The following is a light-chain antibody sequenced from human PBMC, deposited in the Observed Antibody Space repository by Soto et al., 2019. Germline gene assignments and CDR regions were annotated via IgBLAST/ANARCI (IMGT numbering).Light chain of an antibody. CDR1: QSVSSSY. J-gene: IGKJ5*01. Sequence: EIVWTQSPGTLSLSPGERATLSCRSSQSVSSSYLAWYQQKPGQAPRLLIYGASSRAAGIPDRFSGSGSGTDFSLTIIRLEPEDFAVYYCQQYGTSPQTFGQGTRLE. CDR3: QQYGTSPQT. CDR2: GAS. V-gene: IGKV3-20*01.